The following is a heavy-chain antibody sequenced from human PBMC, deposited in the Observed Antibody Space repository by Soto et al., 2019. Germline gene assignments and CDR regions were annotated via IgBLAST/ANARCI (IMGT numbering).Heavy chain of an antibody. J-gene: IGHJ5*02. Sequence: LSLTCTVSGGSISSSSYYWGWIRQPPGKGLEWIGSIYYSGSTYYNPSLKSRVTISVDTSKNQFSLKLSSVTAADTAVYYCARQQTSGWFDPWGQGTLVT. CDR1: GGSISSSSYY. CDR2: IYYSGST. V-gene: IGHV4-39*01. CDR3: ARQQTSGWFDP.